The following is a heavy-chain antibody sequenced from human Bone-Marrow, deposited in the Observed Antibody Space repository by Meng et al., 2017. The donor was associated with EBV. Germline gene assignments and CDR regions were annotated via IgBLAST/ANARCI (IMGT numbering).Heavy chain of an antibody. CDR2: INGDGSST. Sequence: EVQLVESGGGLVQPGGSLRLSCAASGFTFGNYWMHWVRQAPGKGLVWVSRINGDGSSTNYADSVKGRFTISRDNAKNTLYLQMNSLSAEDTAVYYCTRGLVIGAQVGLWGQGTLVNVSS. D-gene: IGHD2-15*01. CDR3: TRGLVIGAQVGL. CDR1: GFTFGNYW. J-gene: IGHJ4*02. V-gene: IGHV3-74*01.